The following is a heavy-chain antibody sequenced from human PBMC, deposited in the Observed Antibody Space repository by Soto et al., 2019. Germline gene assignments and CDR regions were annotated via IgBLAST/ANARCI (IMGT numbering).Heavy chain of an antibody. CDR2: ISYDGSNK. CDR1: GFTFSSYA. J-gene: IGHJ6*02. CDR3: ARDFEADIVLMVYAPIRYYYYYGMDV. D-gene: IGHD2-8*01. V-gene: IGHV3-30-3*01. Sequence: PGGSLRLSCAASGFTFSSYAMHWVRQAPGKGLEWVAVISYDGSNKYYADSVKGRFTISRDNSKNTPYLQMNSLRAEDTAVYYCARDFEADIVLMVYAPIRYYYYYGMDVWGQGTTVTVSS.